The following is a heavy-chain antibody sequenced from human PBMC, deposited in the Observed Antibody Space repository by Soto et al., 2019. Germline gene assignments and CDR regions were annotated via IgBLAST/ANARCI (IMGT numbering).Heavy chain of an antibody. CDR3: ARARYGDYFRGAYGMDV. V-gene: IGHV3-64*01. CDR1: GFTFSSYA. J-gene: IGHJ6*02. D-gene: IGHD4-17*01. CDR2: ISSNGGST. Sequence: EVQLVESGGGLVQPGGSLRLSCAASGFTFSSYAMHWVRQAPGKGLEYVSAISSNGGSTYYANSVKGRFTISRDNSKNTLSLQRGSLRAEDMAVYYCARARYGDYFRGAYGMDVWGQGTTVTVSS.